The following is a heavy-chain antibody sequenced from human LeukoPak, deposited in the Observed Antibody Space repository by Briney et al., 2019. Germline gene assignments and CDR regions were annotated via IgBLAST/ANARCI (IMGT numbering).Heavy chain of an antibody. CDR2: IWYDGSNK. CDR3: ARGGYYDSSGFSRALDY. V-gene: IGHV3-33*01. Sequence: GRSLRLSCAASGFTFSSYGMHWVRQAPGKGLEWVAVIWYDGSNKYYADSVKGRFTISRDNSKNTLYLQMNNLRAEDTAVYYCARGGYYDSSGFSRALDYWGLGTLVTFAS. J-gene: IGHJ4*02. D-gene: IGHD3-22*01. CDR1: GFTFSSYG.